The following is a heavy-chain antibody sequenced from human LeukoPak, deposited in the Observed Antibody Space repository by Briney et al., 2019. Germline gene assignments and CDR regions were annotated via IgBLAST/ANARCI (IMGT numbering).Heavy chain of an antibody. V-gene: IGHV4-34*01. D-gene: IGHD3-10*01. Sequence: SETLSLTCAVYGGSLSGYYWSWIRQPPGKGLEWIGEINHSGSTNYNPSLKSRVTISVDTSKNQFSLKLSSVTAADTAVYYCARAFYGSGRRWFDPWGQGTLVTVSS. CDR2: INHSGST. CDR1: GGSLSGYY. J-gene: IGHJ5*02. CDR3: ARAFYGSGRRWFDP.